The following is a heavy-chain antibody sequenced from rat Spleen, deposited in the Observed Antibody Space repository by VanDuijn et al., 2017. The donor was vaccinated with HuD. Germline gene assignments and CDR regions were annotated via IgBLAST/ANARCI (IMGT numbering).Heavy chain of an antibody. CDR2: IWVDGST. D-gene: IGHD4-3*01. V-gene: IGHV2-1*01. CDR1: GFSLTNSG. J-gene: IGHJ2*01. CDR3: AREEFGVRD. Sequence: QVQLKESGPGLVQPSQTLSLICTVSGFSLTNSGVHWVRQPPGKGLEWMGGIWVDGSTDYNSALKSRLSISRDTSKSQVFLKMNKLGSEDTAIYYCAREEFGVRDWGQGIMVTVSS.